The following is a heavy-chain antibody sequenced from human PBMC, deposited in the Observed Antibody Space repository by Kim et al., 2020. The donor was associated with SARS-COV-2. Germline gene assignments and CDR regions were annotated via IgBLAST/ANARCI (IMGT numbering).Heavy chain of an antibody. V-gene: IGHV3-53*01. Sequence: GGSLRLSCAASGFTVSSNYMSWVRQAPGKGLEWVSVIYSGGSTYYADSVKGRFTISRDNSKNTLYLQMNSLRAEDTAVYYCAREAYYGSGSYYKNYYYGMDVWGQGTTVTVSS. CDR2: IYSGGST. J-gene: IGHJ6*02. CDR3: AREAYYGSGSYYKNYYYGMDV. CDR1: GFTVSSNY. D-gene: IGHD3-10*01.